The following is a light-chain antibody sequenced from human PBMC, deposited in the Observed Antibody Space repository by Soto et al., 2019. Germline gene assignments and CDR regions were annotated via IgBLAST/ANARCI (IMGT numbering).Light chain of an antibody. CDR2: SNN. V-gene: IGLV1-44*01. CDR3: AAWDDSPNGWV. J-gene: IGLJ3*02. CDR1: NSNIGSNT. Sequence: QSVLTQPPSASGTPGQSVTISCSGSNSNIGSNTVNWYQQLPGTAPKLLIYSNNQRPSGVPDRFSGSKSGTSASLAISGLQSEDEADYYCAAWDDSPNGWVFGGGTKLTVL.